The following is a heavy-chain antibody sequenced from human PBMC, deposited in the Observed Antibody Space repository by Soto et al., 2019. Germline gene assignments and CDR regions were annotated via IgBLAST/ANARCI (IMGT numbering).Heavy chain of an antibody. D-gene: IGHD3-3*01. CDR1: SGSISSSNW. Sequence: QVQLQGSGPGLVKPSGTLSLTCAVSSGSISSSNWWSWVRQPPGKGLEWIGEIYHSGSTNYNPSLKSRVTISVDKSKNQFSLKLSSVTAADTAVYYCARVKGVEWLSRIYYYCYYMDVWGKGTTVTVSS. CDR2: IYHSGST. J-gene: IGHJ6*03. V-gene: IGHV4-4*02. CDR3: ARVKGVEWLSRIYYYCYYMDV.